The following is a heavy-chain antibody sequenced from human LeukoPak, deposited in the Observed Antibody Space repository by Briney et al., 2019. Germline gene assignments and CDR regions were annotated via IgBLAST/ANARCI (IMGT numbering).Heavy chain of an antibody. CDR1: GGTFSSYA. Sequence: GASVKVSCKASGGTFSSYAISWVRQAPGQGLEWMGGIIPIFGTANYAQKFQGRVTITADESTTTAYMELSSLRSEDTALYYCARHGGYTNGYELKNYYQYYVDVWGKGTTLTVSS. CDR2: IIPIFGTA. V-gene: IGHV1-69*13. D-gene: IGHD5-18*01. J-gene: IGHJ6*03. CDR3: ARHGGYTNGYELKNYYQYYVDV.